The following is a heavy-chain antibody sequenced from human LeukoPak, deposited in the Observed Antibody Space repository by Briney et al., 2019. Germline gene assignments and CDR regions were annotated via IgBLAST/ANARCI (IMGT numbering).Heavy chain of an antibody. D-gene: IGHD3-3*01. CDR1: GFTFSSYA. J-gene: IGHJ4*02. CDR2: ISGTGGRT. V-gene: IGHV3-23*01. Sequence: GGSLRLSCAASGFTFSSYAMSWVRQAPEKGLEWVSAISGTGGRTYYADSVKGRFTISRDNSKNTLYLQMNSLRAEDTAVYYCAKDGLIRFLEWFREYYFDYWGQGTLVTVSS. CDR3: AKDGLIRFLEWFREYYFDY.